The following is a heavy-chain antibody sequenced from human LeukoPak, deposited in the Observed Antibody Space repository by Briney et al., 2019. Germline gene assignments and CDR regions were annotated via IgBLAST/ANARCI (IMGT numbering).Heavy chain of an antibody. J-gene: IGHJ3*02. CDR3: AKAYDYNAFDM. CDR1: GFTFSSYG. V-gene: IGHV3-30*02. CDR2: IHYDRSNT. D-gene: IGHD3-3*01. Sequence: PGGSLRLSCAASGFTFSSYGMHWVRQAPGKGLEWVTFIHYDRSNTYYADSVKGRFTISRDSSKNTLYLQMNSLRAEDTAVYYCAKAYDYNAFDMWGQGTMVTVSS.